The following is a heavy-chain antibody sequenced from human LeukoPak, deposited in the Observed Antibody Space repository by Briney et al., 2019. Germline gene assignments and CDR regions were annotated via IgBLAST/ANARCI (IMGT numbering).Heavy chain of an antibody. J-gene: IGHJ4*02. CDR2: INAGNGDT. CDR1: GYTFTTYA. D-gene: IGHD6-13*01. CDR3: ARDPIGSRWPYYFDY. Sequence: ASVKVSCKASGYTFTTYAMHWVRQAPGQRLEWMGWINAGNGDTKYSQKFQARVTITRDTSASTAYMELSSLRSEDTAVYYCARDPIGSRWPYYFDYWGQGTLVTVSS. V-gene: IGHV1-3*01.